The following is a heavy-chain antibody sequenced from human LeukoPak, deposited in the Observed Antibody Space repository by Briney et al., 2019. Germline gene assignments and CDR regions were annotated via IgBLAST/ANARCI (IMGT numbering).Heavy chain of an antibody. CDR2: IYSGGST. CDR1: GLSVSSNY. Sequence: GGSLRLSCAASGLSVSSNYMSWVRQAPGKGLEWVSVIYSGGSTYYADSVKGRFTISRDNSKNTLYLQMNNLRAEDTAVYYCARSTGETGFYYYYYMDVWGKGTTVTISS. V-gene: IGHV3-53*01. D-gene: IGHD3-10*01. CDR3: ARSTGETGFYYYYYMDV. J-gene: IGHJ6*03.